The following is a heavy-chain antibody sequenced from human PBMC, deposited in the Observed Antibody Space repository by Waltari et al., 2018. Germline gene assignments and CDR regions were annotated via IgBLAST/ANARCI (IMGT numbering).Heavy chain of an antibody. CDR2: IYHSGST. V-gene: IGHV4-4*02. CDR3: ARAYRVNYYYYGMDV. J-gene: IGHJ6*02. CDR1: GGSISSSNW. Sequence: QVQLQESGPGLVKPSGTLSLTCAVSGGSISSSNWWSWVRQPPGKGLEWIGEIYHSGSTNYNPSLNGRVTISVDKSKNQFSLKLSSVTAADTAVYYCARAYRVNYYYYGMDVWGQGTTVTVSS.